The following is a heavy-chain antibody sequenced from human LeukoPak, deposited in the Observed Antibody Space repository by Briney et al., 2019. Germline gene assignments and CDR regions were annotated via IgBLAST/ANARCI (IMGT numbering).Heavy chain of an antibody. CDR3: ARLSLTIFGVVIPDDAFDI. Sequence: GGSLRLSCAASGFTFSSYSMNWVRQAPGKGLEWVSYLSSSSSTMYYADSVKGRFTISRDNAKNSLYLQMNSLRAEDTAVYYCARLSLTIFGVVIPDDAFDIWGQGTMVTVSS. V-gene: IGHV3-48*01. J-gene: IGHJ3*02. CDR2: LSSSSSTM. D-gene: IGHD3-3*01. CDR1: GFTFSSYS.